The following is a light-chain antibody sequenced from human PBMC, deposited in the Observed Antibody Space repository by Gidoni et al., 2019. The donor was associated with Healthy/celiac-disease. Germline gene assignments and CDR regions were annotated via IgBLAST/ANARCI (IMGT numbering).Light chain of an antibody. CDR2: GAS. CDR3: QQYGSSPLT. V-gene: IGKV3-20*01. Sequence: ELVLTQSSGTLSLSPGERATLSCRASQSVSSSYLAWYQQKPGQAPRLLIYGASSRATGTPDRFSGSWSGTDFTLTISILEPEDFAVYYCQQYGSSPLTFGGGTKVEIK. CDR1: QSVSSSY. J-gene: IGKJ4*01.